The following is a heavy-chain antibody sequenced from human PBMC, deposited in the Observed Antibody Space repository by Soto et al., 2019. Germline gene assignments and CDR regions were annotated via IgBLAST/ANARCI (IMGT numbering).Heavy chain of an antibody. D-gene: IGHD3-22*01. Sequence: SETLSLTCTVSGGSISSSSYFWGWIRQPPGKGLEWIGSIYYSGSTYYNPSLKSRVTVSRDNAKNSLYLQMNSLRVEDTAVYYCARPTYYYDSSGPPVYWGQGTLVTVSS. J-gene: IGHJ4*02. V-gene: IGHV4-39*01. CDR2: IYYSGST. CDR3: ARPTYYYDSSGPPVY. CDR1: GGSISSSSYF.